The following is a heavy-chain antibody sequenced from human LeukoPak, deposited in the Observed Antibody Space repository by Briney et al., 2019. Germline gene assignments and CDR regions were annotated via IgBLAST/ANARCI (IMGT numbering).Heavy chain of an antibody. Sequence: EGSLRLSCAASGFTFSNYAMHWVRQAPGKGLEWVAVISYDGSNKYYADSVKGRFTISRDNSKNTLYLQMNSLRAEDTAVYYCASHPDYYYDSSEIAFDIWGQGTMVTVSS. CDR3: ASHPDYYYDSSEIAFDI. CDR1: GFTFSNYA. CDR2: ISYDGSNK. D-gene: IGHD3-22*01. J-gene: IGHJ3*02. V-gene: IGHV3-30-3*01.